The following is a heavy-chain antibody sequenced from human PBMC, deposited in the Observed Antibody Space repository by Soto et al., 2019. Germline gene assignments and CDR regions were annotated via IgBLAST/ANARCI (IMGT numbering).Heavy chain of an antibody. CDR2: IYYSGST. V-gene: IGHV4-61*01. D-gene: IGHD6-19*01. CDR3: ATIAVAGSLDYYGTDV. Sequence: SETLSLTCTGCDGSVSSSNYYWSWIRQPTRKGLEWIGYIYYSGSTNYNPSLNSRVAISVDTSKNQFSLKLSCVTATDTAVYYCATIAVAGSLDYYGTDVWGQGTTVTVSS. CDR1: DGSVSSSNYY. J-gene: IGHJ6*02.